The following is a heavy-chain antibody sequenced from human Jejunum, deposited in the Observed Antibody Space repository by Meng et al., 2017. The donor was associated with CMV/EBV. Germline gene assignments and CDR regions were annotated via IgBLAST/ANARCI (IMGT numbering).Heavy chain of an antibody. Sequence: FNLNNHAVKWVRQAPGRGLEWVSSISNSDMFKYYADSVKGRFTISRDNAENSLYLQMNSLRAEDTAIYYCVRDIPYYDDMTGSKFDFWGQGTLVTVSS. CDR2: ISNSDMFK. V-gene: IGHV3-21*04. D-gene: IGHD3-9*01. CDR3: VRDIPYYDDMTGSKFDF. CDR1: FNLNNHA. J-gene: IGHJ4*02.